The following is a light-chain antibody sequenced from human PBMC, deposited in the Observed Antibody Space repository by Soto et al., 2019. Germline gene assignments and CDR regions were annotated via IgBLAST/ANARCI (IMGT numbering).Light chain of an antibody. V-gene: IGKV3-15*01. CDR3: QQYHNWPPQYT. Sequence: IVMTQSPASLSVSPGDGATLSCRASQSVASNVAWYQQKPGQGPRLLIHGASTRAVGVPARFSGSGSGTDFTLTITSLQSEDFAVYYCQQYHNWPPQYTFGQGTKLQI. J-gene: IGKJ2*01. CDR1: QSVASN. CDR2: GAS.